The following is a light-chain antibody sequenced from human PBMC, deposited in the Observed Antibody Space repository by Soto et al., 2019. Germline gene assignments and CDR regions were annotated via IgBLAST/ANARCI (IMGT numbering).Light chain of an antibody. CDR1: QSLIHSDGSTY. Sequence: DVVMTQSPLSLPVTLGQPASISCRSSQSLIHSDGSTYLSWFQQRPGRSPRRLIYEVSDRDSGVPDRFSGSGSGTDFTLKISRVEAEDVGVYYCMQGTHWPWTFGQGTKVEIK. CDR3: MQGTHWPWT. V-gene: IGKV2-30*02. CDR2: EVS. J-gene: IGKJ1*01.